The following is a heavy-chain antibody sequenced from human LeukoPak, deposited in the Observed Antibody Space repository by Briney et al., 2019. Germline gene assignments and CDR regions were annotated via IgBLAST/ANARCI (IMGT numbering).Heavy chain of an antibody. V-gene: IGHV3-13*04. Sequence: GGSLRLSCTTSEFTFSTYDMHWVRQATGKGLEWVSGINIAGETYYPGSVKGRFTISRENAKNSLYLQMNSLRAGDTAVYYCARGDCSGGSCSSMDVWGQGTLVTVSS. CDR2: INIAGET. D-gene: IGHD2-15*01. CDR1: EFTFSTYD. J-gene: IGHJ4*02. CDR3: ARGDCSGGSCSSMDV.